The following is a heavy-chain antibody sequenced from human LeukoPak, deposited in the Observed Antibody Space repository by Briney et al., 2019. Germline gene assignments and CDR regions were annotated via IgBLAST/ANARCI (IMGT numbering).Heavy chain of an antibody. CDR2: IYYSGST. J-gene: IGHJ6*02. CDR3: ARGPSSSWPNYYYYYGMDV. CDR1: GGSISSSSYY. Sequence: SETLSLTCTVSGGSISSSSYYWGWIRQPRGKGLEWIGSIYYSGSTYYNPSLKSRVTISVDTSKNQFSLKLSSVTAADTAVYYCARGPSSSWPNYYYYYGMDVWGQGTTVTVSS. V-gene: IGHV4-39*07. D-gene: IGHD6-13*01.